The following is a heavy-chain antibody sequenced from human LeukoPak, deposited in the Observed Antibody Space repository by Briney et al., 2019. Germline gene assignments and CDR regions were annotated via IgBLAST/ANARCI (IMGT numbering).Heavy chain of an antibody. CDR2: IYYGGST. CDR1: GGSISSYY. D-gene: IGHD3-3*01. V-gene: IGHV4-59*01. Sequence: SETLSLTCTVSGGSISSYYWSWIRQPPGKGLEWIGYIYYGGSTNYNPSLKSRVTISVDTSKNQFSLKLSSVTAADTAVYYCARYHFGGDYYYYYMDVWGKGTTVTVSS. CDR3: ARYHFGGDYYYYYMDV. J-gene: IGHJ6*03.